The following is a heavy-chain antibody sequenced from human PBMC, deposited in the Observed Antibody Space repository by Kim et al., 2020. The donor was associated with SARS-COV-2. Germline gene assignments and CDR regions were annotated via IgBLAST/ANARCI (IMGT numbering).Heavy chain of an antibody. J-gene: IGHJ6*02. D-gene: IGHD3-9*01. CDR3: ARQIFSDNYYYYYGMDV. V-gene: IGHV3-48*03. CDR1: EFTFSSYE. Sequence: GGSLRLSCAASEFTFSSYEMNWVRQAPGKGLEWVSYISSSGSTIYYADSVKGRFTISRDNAKNSLYLQMNSLRAEDTAVYYCARQIFSDNYYYYYGMDVWGQGTTVTVSS. CDR2: ISSSGSTI.